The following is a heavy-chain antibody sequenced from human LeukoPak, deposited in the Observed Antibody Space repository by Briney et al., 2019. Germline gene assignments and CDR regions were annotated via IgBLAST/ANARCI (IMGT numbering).Heavy chain of an antibody. CDR1: GYTFTGYY. CDR3: ARAPNSLRFLPTGLPSGY. D-gene: IGHD3-3*01. V-gene: IGHV1-2*02. Sequence: ASVKVSCKASGYTFTGYYMHWVRQAPGQGLEWMGWINPNSGGTNYAQKFQGRVTMTRDTSISTAYMELSRLRSDDTAVYYCARAPNSLRFLPTGLPSGYWGQGTLVTVSS. J-gene: IGHJ4*02. CDR2: INPNSGGT.